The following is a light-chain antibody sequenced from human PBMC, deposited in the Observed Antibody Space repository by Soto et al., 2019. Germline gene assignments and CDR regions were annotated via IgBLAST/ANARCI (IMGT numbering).Light chain of an antibody. J-gene: IGKJ2*01. CDR2: KAS. V-gene: IGKV1-5*03. CDR3: QQYKTYSPYT. CDR1: QSISNY. Sequence: DIQMTQSPSTLSASVGDRVTVTCRASQSISNYLAWYQQKPGKAPKLLIYKASTLDNGVPSRFSGSGSGTEFTLTISSLQPDDFATYYCQQYKTYSPYTFGQGTKVEI.